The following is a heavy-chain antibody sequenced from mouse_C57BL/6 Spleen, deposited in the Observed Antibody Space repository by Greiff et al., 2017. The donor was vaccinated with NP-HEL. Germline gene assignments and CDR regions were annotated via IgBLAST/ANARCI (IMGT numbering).Heavy chain of an antibody. CDR2: IYPGSGNT. Sequence: VQLQQSGAELVRPGASVKLSCKASGYTFTDYYINWVKQRPGQGLEWIARIYPGSGNTYYNEKFKGKATLTAEKSSSTAYMQLSSLTSEDSAVYFCARDYYGNFYWYFDVWGTGTTVTVSS. J-gene: IGHJ1*03. CDR1: GYTFTDYY. D-gene: IGHD2-1*01. V-gene: IGHV1-76*01. CDR3: ARDYYGNFYWYFDV.